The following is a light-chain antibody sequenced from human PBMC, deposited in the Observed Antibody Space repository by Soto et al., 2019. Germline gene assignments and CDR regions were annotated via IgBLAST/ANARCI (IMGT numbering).Light chain of an antibody. Sequence: AIRMTQSPSSFSASTGDRVTITCRASQGISSYLAWYQQKPGKAPKLLIHAASSLESGVPSRFSGSGSGTDFTLTISSLQPEDSATYYCQQSYSIPVTFGQGTKVDIK. V-gene: IGKV1-8*01. CDR3: QQSYSIPVT. CDR1: QGISSY. J-gene: IGKJ2*01. CDR2: AAS.